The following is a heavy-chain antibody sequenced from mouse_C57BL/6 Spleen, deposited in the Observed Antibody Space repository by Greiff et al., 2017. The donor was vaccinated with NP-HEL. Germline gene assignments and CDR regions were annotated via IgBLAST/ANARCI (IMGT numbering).Heavy chain of an antibody. CDR3: ARGLYGSRGAY. CDR1: GYTFTSYW. Sequence: QVQLQQPGAELVMPGASVKLSCKASGYTFTSYWMHWVKQRPGQGLEWIGEIDPSDSYTNYNQKFKGKSTLTVDKSSSTAYMQLSSLTSEDSAVYYCARGLYGSRGAYWGQGTLVTVSA. D-gene: IGHD1-1*01. V-gene: IGHV1-69*01. J-gene: IGHJ3*01. CDR2: IDPSDSYT.